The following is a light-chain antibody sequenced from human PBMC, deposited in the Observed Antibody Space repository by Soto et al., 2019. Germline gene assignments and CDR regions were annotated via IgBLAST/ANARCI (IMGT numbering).Light chain of an antibody. V-gene: IGKV1-27*01. Sequence: DIQMTQSPSSLSASVGDRVTITCRASQGISNYLAWYQQQTGKVPKLLIYVASTLQSGVPSLFSGSGSGTDFTLTISSLQPEDVATYSCQKYNSAPWTFGQGTKVEIK. J-gene: IGKJ1*01. CDR2: VAS. CDR3: QKYNSAPWT. CDR1: QGISNY.